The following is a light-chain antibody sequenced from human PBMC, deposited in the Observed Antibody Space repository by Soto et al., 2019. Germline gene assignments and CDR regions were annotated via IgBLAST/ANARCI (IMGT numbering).Light chain of an antibody. J-gene: IGKJ4*01. CDR2: AAS. Sequence: DIQMTQSPSSLSASVGDEVTITCRASHTIMTYLNWYQLKPGKPPRLLIYAASSLQSGVPSRFSGSGSGTEFTLTISSLQPEDFATFICQQINGYPLTFGGGTKVEI. CDR3: QQINGYPLT. V-gene: IGKV1-17*01. CDR1: HTIMTY.